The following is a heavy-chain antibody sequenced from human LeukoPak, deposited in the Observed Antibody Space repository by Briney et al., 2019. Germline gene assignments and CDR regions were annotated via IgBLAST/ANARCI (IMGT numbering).Heavy chain of an antibody. D-gene: IGHD3-9*01. J-gene: IGHJ1*01. CDR1: GGTFSSYA. Sequence: GASVKVSCKASGGTFSSYAISWVRQAPGQGLEWMGGIIPIFGTANYAQKFQGRVTITTDESTSTAYMELSSLRSDDTAVYYCARDNFAASGVKYFQHWGQGTLVTVSS. CDR2: IIPIFGTA. CDR3: ARDNFAASGVKYFQH. V-gene: IGHV1-69*05.